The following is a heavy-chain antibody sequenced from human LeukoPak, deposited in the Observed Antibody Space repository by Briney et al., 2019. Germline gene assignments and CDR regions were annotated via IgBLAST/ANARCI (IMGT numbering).Heavy chain of an antibody. D-gene: IGHD5-12*01. CDR3: GRRGYSGYGLLDD. CDR1: GDRFTSYW. Sequence: GESLKISCKASGDRFTSYWIGWVRQMPGKGLEWMGIIHPADSATLYSPSLQGQVTISADNSISTVYLQWSSLKASDTAMNYCGRRGYSGYGLLDDWGQGTLVTVSS. J-gene: IGHJ1*01. CDR2: IHPADSAT. V-gene: IGHV5-51*01.